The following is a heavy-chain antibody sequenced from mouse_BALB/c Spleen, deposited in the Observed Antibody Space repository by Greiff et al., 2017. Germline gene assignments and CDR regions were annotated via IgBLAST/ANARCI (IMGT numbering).Heavy chain of an antibody. CDR1: GYTFSSYW. J-gene: IGHJ4*01. Sequence: QVQLQQSGAELMKPGASVKISCKATGYTFSSYWIEWVKQRPGHGLEWIGEILPGSGSTNYNEKFKGKATFTADTSSNTAYMQLSSLTSEDSAVYYCARDYGSTYYYAMDYWGQGTSVTVSS. CDR3: ARDYGSTYYYAMDY. D-gene: IGHD1-1*01. CDR2: ILPGSGST. V-gene: IGHV1-9*01.